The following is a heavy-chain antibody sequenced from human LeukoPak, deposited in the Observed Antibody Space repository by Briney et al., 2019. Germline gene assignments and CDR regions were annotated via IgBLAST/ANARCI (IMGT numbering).Heavy chain of an antibody. D-gene: IGHD1-26*01. CDR3: ARFLRGATNALEI. CDR2: IFYSGTT. Sequence: SETLSLTCTVSGGSISGYYWGWIRQPPGKGLEYIGFIFYSGTTNYNPSLKSRVTVSVDTSKNQFSLKLSSVTAADTAVYYCARFLRGATNALEIWGQGTMVTVSS. CDR1: GGSISGYY. V-gene: IGHV4-59*01. J-gene: IGHJ3*02.